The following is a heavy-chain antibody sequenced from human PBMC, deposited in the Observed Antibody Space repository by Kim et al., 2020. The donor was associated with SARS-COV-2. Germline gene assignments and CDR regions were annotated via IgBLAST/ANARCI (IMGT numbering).Heavy chain of an antibody. CDR1: GFTFSSYA. V-gene: IGHV3-30*04. Sequence: GGSLRLSCAASGFTFSSYAMHWVRQAPGKGLEWVAVISYDGSNKYYADSVKGRFTISRDNSKNTLYLQMNSLRAEDTAVYYCAREYSSGWWLNFDYWGQGTLVTVSS. D-gene: IGHD6-19*01. CDR2: ISYDGSNK. CDR3: AREYSSGWWLNFDY. J-gene: IGHJ4*02.